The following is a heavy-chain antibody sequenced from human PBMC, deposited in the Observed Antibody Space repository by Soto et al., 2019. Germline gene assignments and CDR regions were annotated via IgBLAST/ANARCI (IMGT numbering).Heavy chain of an antibody. CDR3: SRGRYDYSNPFHY. V-gene: IGHV3-7*04. J-gene: IGHJ4*02. CDR2: INQDGSEK. CDR1: GFTFNRYW. Sequence: PGGSLRLSCAASGFTFNRYWMKWVRQAPGRGLEWMGNINQDGSEKHYVDSVKGRFTISRDNAKDSVYLQMNSLKAEDTAMYYCSRGRYDYSNPFHYSVQGTLVTVSS. D-gene: IGHD4-4*01.